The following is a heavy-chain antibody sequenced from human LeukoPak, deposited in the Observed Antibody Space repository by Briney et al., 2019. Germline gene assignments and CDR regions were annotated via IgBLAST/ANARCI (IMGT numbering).Heavy chain of an antibody. V-gene: IGHV4-39*07. CDR3: AREGGPYRPLDY. J-gene: IGHJ4*02. CDR2: IHHSGST. Sequence: SETVSLTCTVSDGSISSSTYYWAWIRQPPGKGLEWIATIHHSGSTYYKPSLRSGVTISVDTSRNQFSLKLSSVTAADTAVYYCAREGGPYRPLDYSGQGTLVTVSS. CDR1: DGSISSSTYY.